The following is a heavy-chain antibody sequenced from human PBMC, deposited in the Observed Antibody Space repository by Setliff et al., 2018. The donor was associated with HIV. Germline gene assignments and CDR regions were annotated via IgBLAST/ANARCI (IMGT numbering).Heavy chain of an antibody. CDR1: GGSISSYC. V-gene: IGHV4-4*07. CDR2: IYTSGST. D-gene: IGHD6-13*01. J-gene: IGHJ6*03. CDR3: ARGIAAAGIYYYYYMDV. Sequence: PSETLSLTCTVSGGSISSYCWSWIRQPAGKGLEWIGRIYTSGSTNYNPSLKSRVTMSVDTSKNQFSLKLSSVTAADTAVYYCARGIAAAGIYYYYYMDVWGKGTTVTVSS.